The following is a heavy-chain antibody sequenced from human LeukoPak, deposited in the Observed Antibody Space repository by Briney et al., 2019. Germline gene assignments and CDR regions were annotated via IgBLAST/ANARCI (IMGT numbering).Heavy chain of an antibody. CDR2: IRYDGSNK. J-gene: IGHJ4*02. D-gene: IGHD6-6*01. CDR1: GFTFSSYG. Sequence: PGGSLRLSCAASGFTFSSYGMHWVRQAPGKGLEWVAFIRYDGSNKYYADSVKGRFTISRDNSKNTLYLQMNSLRADDTAVYYCAKDLLVFGSCIDFDYWGQGTLVTVSS. CDR3: AKDLLVFGSCIDFDY. V-gene: IGHV3-30*02.